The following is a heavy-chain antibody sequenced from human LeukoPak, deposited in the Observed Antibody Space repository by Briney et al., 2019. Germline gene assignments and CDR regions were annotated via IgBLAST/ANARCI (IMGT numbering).Heavy chain of an antibody. CDR2: IYYSGST. CDR3: ARLGIFGVVIDI. CDR1: GGSISSSSYY. J-gene: IGHJ3*02. V-gene: IGHV4-39*01. Sequence: SETLSLTCTVSGGSISSSSYYWGWIRQPPGKGLEWIGSIYYSGSTYYNPSLRSRVTISVDTSKNQFSLKLSSVTAADTAVYYCARLGIFGVVIDIWGQGTMVTVSS. D-gene: IGHD3-3*01.